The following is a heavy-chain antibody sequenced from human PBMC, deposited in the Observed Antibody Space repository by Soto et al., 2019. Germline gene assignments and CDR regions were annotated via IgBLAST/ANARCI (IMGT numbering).Heavy chain of an antibody. V-gene: IGHV4-39*02. Sequence: PSETLSLTCSVSGGSITSSSYYWGWIRQPPGKGLECIGNIYYDGNTYYNPSLKSRVTISLDTSKNQFSLRLNSVTAADTAMYYCARDHHYYDSSGYYYGYYFDDWGQGTLVTVSS. J-gene: IGHJ4*02. D-gene: IGHD3-22*01. CDR1: GGSITSSSYY. CDR2: IYYDGNT. CDR3: ARDHHYYDSSGYYYGYYFDD.